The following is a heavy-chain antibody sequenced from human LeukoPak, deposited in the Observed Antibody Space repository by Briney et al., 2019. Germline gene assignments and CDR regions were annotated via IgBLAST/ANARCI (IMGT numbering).Heavy chain of an antibody. CDR1: GFTFSSYA. J-gene: IGHJ6*02. CDR2: ISDSGDST. CDR3: AKGLXYRNLYXXXDV. V-gene: IGHV3-23*01. Sequence: GGSLRLSCAASGFTFSSYAMNWVRQAPGKGLEWVSTISDSGDSTSYADSVKGRFTISRDNSKNTLFLQMDSLGAEDTALYYCAKGLXYRNLYXXXDVWGQGTTVTVSS. D-gene: IGHD3-3*01.